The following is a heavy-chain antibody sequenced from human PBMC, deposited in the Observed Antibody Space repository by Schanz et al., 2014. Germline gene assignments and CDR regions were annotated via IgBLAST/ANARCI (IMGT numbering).Heavy chain of an antibody. CDR2: ISDSGTYT. J-gene: IGHJ4*01. D-gene: IGHD6-19*01. V-gene: IGHV3-11*05. CDR1: GFVFGDYY. Sequence: QVQVVQSGGGLVKPGGSLRLSCAASGFVFGDYYMTWIRQAPGKGLEWLSYISDSGTYTNYADSVKGRFTISRDNAKSSLYLQMNSRRVEDTAVYYGAASSGWHPSTDYWRHGTLVTVSP. CDR3: AASSGWHPSTDY.